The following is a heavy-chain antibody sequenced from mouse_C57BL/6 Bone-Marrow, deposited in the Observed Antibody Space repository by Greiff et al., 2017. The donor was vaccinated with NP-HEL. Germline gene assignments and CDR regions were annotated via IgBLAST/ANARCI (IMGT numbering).Heavy chain of an antibody. J-gene: IGHJ3*01. Sequence: VQLVESGAELARPGASVKLSCKASGYTFTSYGISWVKQRTGQGLEWIGEIYPRSGNTYYNEKFKGKATLTADKSSSTAYMELRSLTSEDSAVYFCASGNYGRGFAYWGQGTLVTVSA. D-gene: IGHD1-1*01. CDR2: IYPRSGNT. V-gene: IGHV1-81*01. CDR3: ASGNYGRGFAY. CDR1: GYTFTSYG.